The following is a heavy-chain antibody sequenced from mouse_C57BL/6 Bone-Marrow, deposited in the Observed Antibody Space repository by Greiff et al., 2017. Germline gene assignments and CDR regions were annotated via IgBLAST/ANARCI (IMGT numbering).Heavy chain of an antibody. D-gene: IGHD1-1*02. CDR2: INYDGSST. CDR1: GFTFSDYY. CDR3: ARGYGGFAY. V-gene: IGHV5-16*01. Sequence: LKESEGGLVQPGSSMKLSCTASGFTFSDYYMAWVRQVPEKGLEWVANINYDGSSTYYMDSLKSRFIISRDNAKNILYLQMSSLKSEDTATYYCARGYGGFAYWGQGTLVTVSA. J-gene: IGHJ3*01.